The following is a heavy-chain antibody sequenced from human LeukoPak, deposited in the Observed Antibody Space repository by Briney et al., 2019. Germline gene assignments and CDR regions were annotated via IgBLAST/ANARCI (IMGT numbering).Heavy chain of an antibody. CDR2: IIPIFGTA. D-gene: IGHD6-19*01. CDR3: ARGNPIAVAGTSGYYYGIDV. CDR1: GGTFSSYA. Sequence: GASVKVSCKASGGTFSSYAISWVRQAPGQGLEWMGGIIPIFGTANYAQKFQGRVTITADESTSTAYMELSSLRSEDTAVYYCARGNPIAVAGTSGYYYGIDVWGQGTTVTVSS. V-gene: IGHV1-69*13. J-gene: IGHJ6*02.